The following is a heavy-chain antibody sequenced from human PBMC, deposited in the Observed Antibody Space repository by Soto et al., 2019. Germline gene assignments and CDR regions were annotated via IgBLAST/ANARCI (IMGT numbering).Heavy chain of an antibody. D-gene: IGHD1-26*01. CDR2: ISPSNGNT. J-gene: IGHJ5*02. CDR3: TRGGGAHYRFDP. CDR1: GYTFTNSY. Sequence: QVQLVQSGAELRKPGASVKVSCKTSGYTFTNSYLSWVRQAPGRGLEWVGWISPSNGNTNYAKKLQGRVTMTTDTSTSIVYMELRSLRPDDTAVYYCTRGGGAHYRFDPWGQGALVTVSS. V-gene: IGHV1-18*01.